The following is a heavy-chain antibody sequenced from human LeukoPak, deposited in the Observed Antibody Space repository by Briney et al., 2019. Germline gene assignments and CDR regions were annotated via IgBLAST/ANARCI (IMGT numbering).Heavy chain of an antibody. J-gene: IGHJ2*01. D-gene: IGHD2-2*01. CDR3: AREDCSSTSCYARYRARYFDL. V-gene: IGHV4-59*12. Sequence: PSETLSLTCIVSGGSISSYYWSWIRQPPGKGLEWIGNIYSSGTTNYNPSLKSRVTISMDTSKNQFSLKLSSVTAADTAVYYCAREDCSSTSCYARYRARYFDLWGRGTLVTVSS. CDR2: IYSSGTT. CDR1: GGSISSYY.